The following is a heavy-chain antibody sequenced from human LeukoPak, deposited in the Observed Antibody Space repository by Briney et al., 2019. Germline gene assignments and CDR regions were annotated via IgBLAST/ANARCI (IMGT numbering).Heavy chain of an antibody. V-gene: IGHV3-74*01. CDR2: INSDGSTT. D-gene: IGHD5-18*01. CDR1: GFTLRSYW. J-gene: IGHJ4*02. CDR3: ASGSYGSSFIDY. Sequence: GGSLRLSCAASGFTLRSYWMHWVRQLPGKGLVWVSRINSDGSTTTYADSVKGRFTISKDNAKNTLYLQMNSLTAEDTAVFYCASGSYGSSFIDYWGQGTLVTVSS.